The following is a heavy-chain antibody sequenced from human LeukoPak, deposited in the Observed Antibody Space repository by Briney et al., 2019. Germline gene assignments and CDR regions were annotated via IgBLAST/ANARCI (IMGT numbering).Heavy chain of an antibody. D-gene: IGHD6-13*01. V-gene: IGHV1-24*01. J-gene: IGHJ4*02. Sequence: ASVKVSRKVSGYTLTELSMHWVRQAPGEGLEWMGGFDPEDGETIYAQKFQGRVTMTEDTSTDAAYMELSSLRSEDTAVYYCATLPGRGIAATYYFDYWGQGTLVTVSS. CDR3: ATLPGRGIAATYYFDY. CDR2: FDPEDGET. CDR1: GYTLTELS.